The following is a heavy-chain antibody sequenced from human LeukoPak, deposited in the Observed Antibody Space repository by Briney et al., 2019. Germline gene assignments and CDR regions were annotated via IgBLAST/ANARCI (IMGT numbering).Heavy chain of an antibody. CDR2: ISNSGSTI. D-gene: IGHD3-22*01. J-gene: IGHJ4*02. Sequence: GGSLRLSCAGSGFTFSDYYMSWIRQAPGKGLEWFSYISNSGSTIYYADSVKGRFTISRDNAKNSLSLQMNSLRAEDTAVYYCVRVPYYYDSSGSFFAGFDYWGQGTLVTVSS. V-gene: IGHV3-11*01. CDR3: VRVPYYYDSSGSFFAGFDY. CDR1: GFTFSDYY.